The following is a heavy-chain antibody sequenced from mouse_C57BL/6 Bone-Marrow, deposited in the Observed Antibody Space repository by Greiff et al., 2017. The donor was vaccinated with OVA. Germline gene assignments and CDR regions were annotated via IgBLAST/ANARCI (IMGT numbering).Heavy chain of an antibody. J-gene: IGHJ4*01. CDR1: GYTFTGYW. D-gene: IGHD2-4*01. V-gene: IGHV1-9*01. CDR3: ARDWAYDYDGRGYYYAMDY. Sequence: QVQLQQSGAELMKPGASVKLSCKATGYTFTGYWIEWVKQRPGHGLEWIGEILPGSGSTNYNEKFKGKATFTADTSSNTAYMQLSSLTTEDSAIYYCARDWAYDYDGRGYYYAMDYWGQGTSVTVSS. CDR2: ILPGSGST.